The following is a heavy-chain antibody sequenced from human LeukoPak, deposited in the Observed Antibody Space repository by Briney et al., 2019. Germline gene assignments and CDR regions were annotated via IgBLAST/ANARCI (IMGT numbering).Heavy chain of an antibody. CDR3: AGARYYDFWSGYSTDY. CDR2: INHSGST. D-gene: IGHD3-3*01. Sequence: SETLSLTCAVYGGSSSGYYWSWIRQPPGKGLEWIGEINHSGSTNYNPSLKSRVTISVDTSKNQFSLKLSSVTAADTAVYYCAGARYYDFWSGYSTDYWGQGTLVTVSS. CDR1: GGSSSGYY. V-gene: IGHV4-34*01. J-gene: IGHJ4*02.